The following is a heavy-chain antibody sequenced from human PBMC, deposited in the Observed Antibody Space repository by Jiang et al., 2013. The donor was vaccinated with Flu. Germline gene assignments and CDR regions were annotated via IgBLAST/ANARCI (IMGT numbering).Heavy chain of an antibody. V-gene: IGHV1-69*04. Sequence: NYAQKFQGRVTITADKSTSTAYMELSSLRSEDTAVYYCARGVWGAQGSYYLYYYGMDVWGQGTTVTVSS. D-gene: IGHD1-26*01. CDR3: ARGVWGAQGSYYLYYYGMDV. J-gene: IGHJ6*02.